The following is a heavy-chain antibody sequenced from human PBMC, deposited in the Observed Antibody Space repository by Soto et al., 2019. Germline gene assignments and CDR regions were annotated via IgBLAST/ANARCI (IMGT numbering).Heavy chain of an antibody. Sequence: QVQLQESGPGLVKPSETLSLTCTVSGGSISTYFWSWIRQPPGKGLEWIGYIYYSGNTNYNPSLNSQVTISVDTSKHQFSLKLTSVTAADPAVDYCARLISGYDLHAFDIWGQGTMVTVSS. CDR2: IYYSGNT. CDR1: GGSISTYF. CDR3: ARLISGYDLHAFDI. D-gene: IGHD5-12*01. J-gene: IGHJ3*02. V-gene: IGHV4-59*08.